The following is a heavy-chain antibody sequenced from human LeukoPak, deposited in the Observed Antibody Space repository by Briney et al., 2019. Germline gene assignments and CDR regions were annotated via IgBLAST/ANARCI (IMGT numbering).Heavy chain of an antibody. CDR1: GFTFRTYA. Sequence: PGGSLRLSCAASGFTFRTYAMHWVRHAPGKGLEWVAFIRYHGNEEFYADSVKGRFTISRGNSKNTLYLQMNSLTTEDTAVYFCAKDNDGSGSYYKTGLDYWGQGTQVTVSS. V-gene: IGHV3-30*02. CDR2: IRYHGNEE. D-gene: IGHD3-10*01. J-gene: IGHJ4*02. CDR3: AKDNDGSGSYYKTGLDY.